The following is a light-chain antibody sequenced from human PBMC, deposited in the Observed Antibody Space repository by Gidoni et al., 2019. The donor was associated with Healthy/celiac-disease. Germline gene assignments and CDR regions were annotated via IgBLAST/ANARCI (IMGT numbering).Light chain of an antibody. Sequence: SYDLTQPPSVSVSPGQTDRITCSGDALPKQYAYWYQQKPGQAPVLVIYKDSERPSGIPERFSGSSSGTTVTLTISGVQAEDEADYYCQSADSSGTYQVFGGGTKLTVL. CDR1: ALPKQY. CDR2: KDS. CDR3: QSADSSGTYQV. J-gene: IGLJ3*02. V-gene: IGLV3-25*02.